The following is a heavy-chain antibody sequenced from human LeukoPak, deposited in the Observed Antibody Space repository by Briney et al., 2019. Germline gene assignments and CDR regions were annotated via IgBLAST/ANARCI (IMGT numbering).Heavy chain of an antibody. V-gene: IGHV3-23*01. CDR3: AKDRSSGWYGY. J-gene: IGHJ4*02. CDR2: ISSGGGST. Sequence: GGSLRLSCAASGFTFSHYATSWVRQAPGKGLEWVSAISSGGGSTNYADSVKGRFTISRDNSKNTLYLQMNSLRAEDTAVYYCAKDRSSGWYGYWGQGTLVTVSS. D-gene: IGHD6-19*01. CDR1: GFTFSHYA.